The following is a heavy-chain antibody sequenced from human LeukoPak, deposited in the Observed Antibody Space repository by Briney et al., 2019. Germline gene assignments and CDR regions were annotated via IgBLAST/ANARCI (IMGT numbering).Heavy chain of an antibody. D-gene: IGHD5-24*01. CDR1: GFTFSSYG. J-gene: IGHJ4*02. CDR3: AEDRVRWLQLSSLGLPVFH. Sequence: GGSLRLSCAASGFTFSSYGMHWVRQAPGKGLEWVAVISYDGSNKYYADSVKGRFTISRDNSKNTLYLQMNSLRAEDTAVYYCAEDRVRWLQLSSLGLPVFHWGLGTLVTVSS. CDR2: ISYDGSNK. V-gene: IGHV3-30*18.